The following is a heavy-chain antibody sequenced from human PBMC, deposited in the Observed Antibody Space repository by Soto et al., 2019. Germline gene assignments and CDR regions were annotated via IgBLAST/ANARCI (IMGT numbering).Heavy chain of an antibody. CDR2: IGTAGDT. CDR3: AIAIAPTLFDY. Sequence: GGSLRLSCSASGFTFSSYDMHWVRQGPGKGLEWVSAIGTAGDTNYAGSVKGRFTISRENAKNSLYLQMNSLRAGDTAIYFCAIAIAPTLFDYWGQGTLVTVSS. CDR1: GFTFSSYD. D-gene: IGHD3-22*01. J-gene: IGHJ4*02. V-gene: IGHV3-13*04.